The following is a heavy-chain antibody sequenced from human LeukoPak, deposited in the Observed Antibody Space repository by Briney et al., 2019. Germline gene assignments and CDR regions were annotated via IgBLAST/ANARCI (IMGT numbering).Heavy chain of an antibody. J-gene: IGHJ6*02. CDR1: GGSFSGYY. D-gene: IGHD2-15*01. CDR3: ARRYLGYCSGDNCPLNYYGMDV. Sequence: SETLSLTCAVYGGSFSGYYWSWIRQPPGKGLEWIGEINHSGSTNYNPSLKSRVTISVDTSKNQFSLKLNSVTAADTAVNYCARRYLGYCSGDNCPLNYYGMDVWGQGTTVTVSS. V-gene: IGHV4-34*01. CDR2: INHSGST.